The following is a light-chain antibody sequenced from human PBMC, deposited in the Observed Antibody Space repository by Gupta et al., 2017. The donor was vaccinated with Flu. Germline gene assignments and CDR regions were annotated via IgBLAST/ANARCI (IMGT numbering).Light chain of an antibody. Sequence: DIVFTQSVATLSVSPGERATLSCRASQTVTTNLAWYKRRPGQAPRLLIYGATTRATGIPARFSGSGSGTEFTLTISSLQSEDFAVYYCQQYHDWPPVTFGGGTKVEIK. CDR1: QTVTTN. J-gene: IGKJ4*01. V-gene: IGKV3-15*01. CDR2: GAT. CDR3: QQYHDWPPVT.